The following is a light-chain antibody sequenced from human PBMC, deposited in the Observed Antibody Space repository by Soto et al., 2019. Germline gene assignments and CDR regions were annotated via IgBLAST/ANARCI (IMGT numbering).Light chain of an antibody. J-gene: IGKJ1*01. V-gene: IGKV1-5*01. CDR1: QGISSW. CDR2: DAS. Sequence: EIQRTQSPSSVSASVGDRVTITCRDSQGISSWLAWYQQKPGKAPKLLIDDASSLESGVPSRFSGSGSGTEFTLTISSLQPDDFATYYCQQYNSYSGAFGQGTKVDI. CDR3: QQYNSYSGA.